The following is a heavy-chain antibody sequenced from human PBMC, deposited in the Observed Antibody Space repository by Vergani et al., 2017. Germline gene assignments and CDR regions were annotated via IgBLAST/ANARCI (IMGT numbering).Heavy chain of an antibody. V-gene: IGHV3-30-3*01. D-gene: IGHD6-6*01. J-gene: IGHJ6*03. CDR1: GFTFSSYA. CDR3: AREGLSSSLGYYYYYMDV. Sequence: QVQLVESGGGVVQPGRSLRLSCAASGFTFSSYAMHWVRQAPGKGLEWVAVISYDGSNKYYADSVKGRFTISRDNSKNTLYLQMNILRAEDTAVYYCAREGLSSSLGYYYYYMDVWGKGTTVTVSS. CDR2: ISYDGSNK.